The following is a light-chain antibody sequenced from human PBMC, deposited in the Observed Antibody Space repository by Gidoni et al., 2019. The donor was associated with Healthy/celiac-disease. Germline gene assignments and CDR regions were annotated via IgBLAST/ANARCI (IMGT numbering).Light chain of an antibody. CDR2: EVS. V-gene: IGLV2-14*01. Sequence: QSALTQPASVPGSPGQSITISCTGTSSDVGGYNYVSWYQQHPGKAPKLMIYEVSNRPSGVSNRFSGSKSGNTASLTISGLQAEDEADYYCSSYTSSSHVVFGGGTKLTVL. J-gene: IGLJ2*01. CDR3: SSYTSSSHVV. CDR1: SSDVGGYNY.